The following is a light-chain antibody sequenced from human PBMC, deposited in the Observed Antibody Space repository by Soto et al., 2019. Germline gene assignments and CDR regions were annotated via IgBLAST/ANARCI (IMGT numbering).Light chain of an antibody. Sequence: DILLTQSPSTLSASVGDRVTXXXXASQSINKWLAWYQHKPGKAPNLLIYEVSTLHSGVPSRFSGSGSGTEFTLTISSLRPDDFATYYCQHYSGDRATFGQGTKVDIK. CDR1: QSINKW. J-gene: IGKJ1*01. V-gene: IGKV1-5*03. CDR2: EVS. CDR3: QHYSGDRAT.